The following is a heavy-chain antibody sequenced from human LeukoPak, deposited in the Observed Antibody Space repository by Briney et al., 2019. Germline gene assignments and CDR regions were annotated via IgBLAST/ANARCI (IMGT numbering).Heavy chain of an antibody. CDR2: ISYDGSNK. CDR3: ARSYIAVVTGAFDI. CDR1: GFTFSSYA. Sequence: GGSLRLSCAASGFTFSSYAMHWVRQAPGKGLEWVAVISYDGSNKYYADSVKGRFTISRDNSKNTLYLQMNSLRAEDTAVYYCARSYIAVVTGAFDIWGQGTMVTVSS. D-gene: IGHD2-21*02. J-gene: IGHJ3*02. V-gene: IGHV3-30*04.